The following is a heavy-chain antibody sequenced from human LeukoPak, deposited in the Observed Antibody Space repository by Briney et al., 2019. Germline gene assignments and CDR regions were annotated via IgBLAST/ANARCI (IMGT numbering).Heavy chain of an antibody. D-gene: IGHD3-10*01. V-gene: IGHV3-23*01. J-gene: IGHJ4*02. Sequence: GGSLRLSCAASGFTFGNYPMSWVRQAPGKGLEWVSVVSANGISTLYADSVEGRFTISRDNPMNTLYLQMSSLRAEDTAVYYCAKDRGYTTGRDFDYWGQGALVTVSS. CDR2: VSANGIST. CDR3: AKDRGYTTGRDFDY. CDR1: GFTFGNYP.